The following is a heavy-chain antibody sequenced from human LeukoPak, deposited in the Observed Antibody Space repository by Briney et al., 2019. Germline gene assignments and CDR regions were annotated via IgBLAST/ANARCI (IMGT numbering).Heavy chain of an antibody. CDR1: GYTFTDYY. J-gene: IGHJ4*02. CDR2: INPDTGGT. Sequence: ASVKVSCKASGYTFTDYYMHWVRQATGQGLEWMGWINPDTGGTNYAQKFQGRVTMTRDTSVTTAYMELSRLTSDDTAVYYCARGGKRGYVNYWGQGTLVILSS. V-gene: IGHV1-2*02. D-gene: IGHD5-18*01. CDR3: ARGGKRGYVNY.